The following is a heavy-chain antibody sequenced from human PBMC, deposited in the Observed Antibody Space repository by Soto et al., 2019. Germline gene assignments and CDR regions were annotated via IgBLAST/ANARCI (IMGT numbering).Heavy chain of an antibody. CDR2: ISAYNGNT. J-gene: IGHJ3*02. CDR3: AIDSGGYQLHQGAFDI. D-gene: IGHD2-2*01. Sequence: QVQLVQSGAEVKKPGASVKVSCKASGYTFTSYGISWVRQAPGQGLEWMGWISAYNGNTNYAQKLQGRVTMTTDTSTSTAYMELRSLRSDDMAVYYCAIDSGGYQLHQGAFDIWGQGTMVTVSS. V-gene: IGHV1-18*03. CDR1: GYTFTSYG.